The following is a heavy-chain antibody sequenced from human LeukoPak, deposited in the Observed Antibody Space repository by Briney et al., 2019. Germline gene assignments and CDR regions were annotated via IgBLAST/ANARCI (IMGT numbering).Heavy chain of an antibody. D-gene: IGHD3-3*01. CDR3: AKGITIFGGFDY. V-gene: IGHV3-23*01. Sequence: GGSLRLSCAASGFNFNNYAMSWVRQAPGKGLEWVSVVSGSGGSTYYADSVKGRFTSSRDNSKNTLYLQMDSLRAEDTAVYYCAKGITIFGGFDYWGQGTLVAVSS. J-gene: IGHJ4*02. CDR2: VSGSGGST. CDR1: GFNFNNYA.